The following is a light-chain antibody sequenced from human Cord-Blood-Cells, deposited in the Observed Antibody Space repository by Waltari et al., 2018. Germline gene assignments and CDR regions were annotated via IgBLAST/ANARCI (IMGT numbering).Light chain of an antibody. J-gene: IGKJ3*01. Sequence: EIVLTQSPATLSLSPGERATLSCRASQSVSSYLAWYQQKPGQAPRPLIYDASNRATGIPVRFSGSASGTDFTLTISSLEPEDFAVYYCQQRSNWPPFTFGPGTKVDIK. CDR1: QSVSSY. CDR2: DAS. V-gene: IGKV3-11*01. CDR3: QQRSNWPPFT.